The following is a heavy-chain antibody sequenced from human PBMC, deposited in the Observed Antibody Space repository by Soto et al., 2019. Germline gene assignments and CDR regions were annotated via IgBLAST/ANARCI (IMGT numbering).Heavy chain of an antibody. CDR2: IDWDDDK. J-gene: IGHJ4*02. CDR1: GFSLSTSVMC. D-gene: IGHD3-22*01. V-gene: IGHV2-70*01. CDR3: ARISHSYYDSSGYYPTYYFDY. Sequence: SGPTLVNPTQTLTLTCTFSGFSLSTSVMCVSWIRQPPGKALEWLALIDWDDDKYYSTSLKTRLTICKDTSKNQVVLTMTNMDPVDTATYYCARISHSYYDSSGYYPTYYFDYWGQGTLVTVSS.